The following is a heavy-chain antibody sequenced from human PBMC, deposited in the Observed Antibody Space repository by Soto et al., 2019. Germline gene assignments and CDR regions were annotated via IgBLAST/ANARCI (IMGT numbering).Heavy chain of an antibody. CDR2: IGGGGSPT. D-gene: IGHD3-10*01. Sequence: EVQLLQSGGGVVQPGGSLRLSCAASGFTFSNYAMRWIRQAPGKGLEWVSAIGGGGSPTYYADSVKGRFTVSRDNPKNLPYPNMNTLRAEDTAVYYCAKGGTYSGDDYWGQGTLGTVCS. CDR3: AKGGTYSGDDY. V-gene: IGHV3-23*01. J-gene: IGHJ4*02. CDR1: GFTFSNYA.